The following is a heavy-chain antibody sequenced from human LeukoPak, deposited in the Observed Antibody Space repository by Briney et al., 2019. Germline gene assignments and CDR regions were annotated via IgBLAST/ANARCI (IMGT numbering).Heavy chain of an antibody. V-gene: IGHV1-46*01. CDR3: ARDLDQIAAGTLFDI. D-gene: IGHD6-13*01. CDR1: GYTFTSYY. Sequence: WASVKVSCKASGYTFTSYYMHWVRQAPGQGLEWMGIINPSGGSTSYAQKFQGRVTMTTDTSTSTAYMELRSLRSDDTAVYYCARDLDQIAAGTLFDIWGQGTMVTVSS. J-gene: IGHJ3*02. CDR2: INPSGGST.